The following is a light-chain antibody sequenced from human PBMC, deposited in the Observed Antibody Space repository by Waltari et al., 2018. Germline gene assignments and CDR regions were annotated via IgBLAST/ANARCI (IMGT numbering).Light chain of an antibody. J-gene: IGLJ2*01. Sequence: QSALTQPASVSASPGQSITISCTGTSDDVGGDNFVSWYQQHPGKAPKLIIYDVFKRPSGFYNRFSGSKSLKTASRSISGLQAEDEGVYYCSAYTSWSTVIFGGGTKLSVL. CDR1: SDDVGGDNF. CDR3: SAYTSWSTVI. V-gene: IGLV2-14*03. CDR2: DVF.